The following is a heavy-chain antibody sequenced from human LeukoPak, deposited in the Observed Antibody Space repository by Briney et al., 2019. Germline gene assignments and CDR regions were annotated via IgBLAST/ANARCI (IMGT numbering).Heavy chain of an antibody. CDR2: IYYSGNT. D-gene: IGHD6-13*01. J-gene: IGHJ4*02. CDR3: ARASVAANYFDY. V-gene: IGHV4-39*01. CDR1: GVSISSSNSY. Sequence: SETLSLTCTVSGVSISSSNSYWGWIRQPPGKGLEWIGSIYYSGNTYYNASLKSQVSISIDTSKNQFSLRLTSVTAADTAVYYCARASVAANYFDYWGQGTLVTVSS.